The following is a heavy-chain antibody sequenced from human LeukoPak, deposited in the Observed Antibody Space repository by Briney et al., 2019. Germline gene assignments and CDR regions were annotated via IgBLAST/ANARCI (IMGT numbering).Heavy chain of an antibody. CDR3: ARGLGSGYFDY. V-gene: IGHV3-21*01. Sequence: GGSLRPSCAASGFTFSSYSMNWVRQAPGKGLEWVSSISSSSSYIYYADSVKGRFTISRDNAKNSLYLQMNSLRAEDTAVYYCARGLGSGYFDYWGQGTLVTVSS. CDR1: GFTFSSYS. CDR2: ISSSSSYI. D-gene: IGHD2-15*01. J-gene: IGHJ4*02.